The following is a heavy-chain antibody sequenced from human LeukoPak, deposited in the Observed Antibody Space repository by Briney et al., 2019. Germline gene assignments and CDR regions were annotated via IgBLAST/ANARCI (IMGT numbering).Heavy chain of an antibody. CDR3: ARGRNYCDSSGYYYEGDAFDI. J-gene: IGHJ3*02. CDR1: GYIFTSYY. Sequence: ASVKVSCKASGYIFTSYYMFWVRQAPGQGLEWMGIINPSGGSIRYAQKFQGRVTMTRDTSTSTVYMELSSLRSEDTAVYYCARGRNYCDSSGYYYEGDAFDIWGQGTMVTVSS. CDR2: INPSGGSI. D-gene: IGHD3-22*01. V-gene: IGHV1-46*01.